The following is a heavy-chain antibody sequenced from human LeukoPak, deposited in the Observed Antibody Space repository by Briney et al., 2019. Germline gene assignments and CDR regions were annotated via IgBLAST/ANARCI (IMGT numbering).Heavy chain of an antibody. CDR2: ISGSGDNT. V-gene: IGHV3-23*01. Sequence: PGGSLRLSCAASGFTFSSYAINWVRQAPGKGLEWVSEISGSGDNTYYADSVKGRFTISRDNSKNTLYLQMNSLRAEDTAVYYCARGGGYSYGSFDYWGQGTLVTVSS. CDR3: ARGGGYSYGSFDY. D-gene: IGHD5-18*01. CDR1: GFTFSSYA. J-gene: IGHJ4*02.